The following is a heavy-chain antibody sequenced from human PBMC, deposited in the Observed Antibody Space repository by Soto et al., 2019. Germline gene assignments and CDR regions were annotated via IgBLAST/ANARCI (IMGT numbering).Heavy chain of an antibody. Sequence: EVQLLDSGGGLVQPGGSLRLSCAASGFTFSCCAMSWVRQAPGKGLEWVSTIHGDGDYMQYTDSVKGRFTISRDNSRNTMYLQMDSLSGDDTAIYYGVKNRGGESYTCWYFASWGRGTLVTVSS. V-gene: IGHV3-23*01. CDR1: GFTFSCCA. CDR3: VKNRGGESYTCWYFAS. D-gene: IGHD1-26*01. J-gene: IGHJ2*01. CDR2: IHGDGDYM.